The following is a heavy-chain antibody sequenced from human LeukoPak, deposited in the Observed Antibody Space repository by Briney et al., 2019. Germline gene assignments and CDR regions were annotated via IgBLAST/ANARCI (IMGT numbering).Heavy chain of an antibody. CDR3: ARAHMVATGYYYYYGMDV. Sequence: ASVKVSCKASGYTFTGYYMHWVRQAPGQGPEWMGWINPNSGGTNYAQKFQGRVTMTRDTSIGTAYMELSRLRSDDTAVYYCARAHMVATGYYYYYGMDVWGQGTTVTVSS. J-gene: IGHJ6*02. D-gene: IGHD5-12*01. CDR2: INPNSGGT. V-gene: IGHV1-2*02. CDR1: GYTFTGYY.